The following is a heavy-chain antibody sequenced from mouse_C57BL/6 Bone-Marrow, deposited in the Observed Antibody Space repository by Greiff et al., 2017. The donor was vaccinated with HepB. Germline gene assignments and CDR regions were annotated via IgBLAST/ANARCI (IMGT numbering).Heavy chain of an antibody. CDR1: GYTFTSYW. CDR2: IHPNSGST. Sequence: QVQLQQPGAELVKPGASVKLSCKASGYTFTSYWMHWVKQRPGQGLEWIGMIHPNSGSTNYNEKFKSKATLTVDKSSSTAYMQLSSLTSEDSAVYYCARKKSYYSNYPFADWGQGTLVTVSA. D-gene: IGHD2-5*01. CDR3: ARKKSYYSNYPFAD. J-gene: IGHJ3*01. V-gene: IGHV1-64*01.